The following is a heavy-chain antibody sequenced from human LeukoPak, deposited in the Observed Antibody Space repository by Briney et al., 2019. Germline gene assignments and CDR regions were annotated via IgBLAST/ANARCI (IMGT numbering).Heavy chain of an antibody. CDR2: IYYSGST. CDR3: ARGVVIAPQTFDY. V-gene: IGHV4-59*01. Sequence: PSETLSLTCTISGDSISSYYWSWIPQPPGKGLEWIGYIYYSGSTNYNPSLKSRVTISVDTSKNQFSLKLSSVTAADTAVYYCARGVVIAPQTFDYWGQGTLVTVSS. CDR1: GDSISSYY. D-gene: IGHD2-21*01. J-gene: IGHJ4*02.